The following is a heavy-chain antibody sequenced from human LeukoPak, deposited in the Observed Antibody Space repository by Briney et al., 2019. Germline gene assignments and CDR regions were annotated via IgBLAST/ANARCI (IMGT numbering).Heavy chain of an antibody. J-gene: IGHJ3*02. V-gene: IGHV1-2*02. CDR2: INPNSGGT. CDR3: AREGNWPYAFDI. Sequence: GASVKVTCKASGYTFTGYYMHWGRQAPGQGLEWMGWINPNSGGTNYAQKFQGRVTMTRDTSISTDYMELSRLRSDDTAVYYCAREGNWPYAFDIWGQGTMVTVSS. D-gene: IGHD1-1*01. CDR1: GYTFTGYY.